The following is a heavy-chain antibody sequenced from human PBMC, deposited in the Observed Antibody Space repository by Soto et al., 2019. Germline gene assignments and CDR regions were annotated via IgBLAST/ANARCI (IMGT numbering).Heavy chain of an antibody. CDR3: ARKGIAVAGIAFDI. D-gene: IGHD6-19*01. CDR2: ISSSGSTK. J-gene: IGHJ3*02. Sequence: EVQLVESGGGLVQPGGSLRLSCAASGFTFSSYEMNWVRQAPGKGLEWVSYISSSGSTKYYADSVKGRFTISIDNAKNSLYLQMNSLRAEDTAVYYCARKGIAVAGIAFDIWGQGTMVTVSS. CDR1: GFTFSSYE. V-gene: IGHV3-48*03.